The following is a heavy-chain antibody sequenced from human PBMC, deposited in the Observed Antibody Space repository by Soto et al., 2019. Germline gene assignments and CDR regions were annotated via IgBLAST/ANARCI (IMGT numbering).Heavy chain of an antibody. CDR2: INHSGST. J-gene: IGHJ6*02. CDR3: ARAKQVLRYFDWLNGGGMDV. CDR1: GGSFSGYY. V-gene: IGHV4-34*01. Sequence: TSETLSLTCAVYGGSFSGYYWSWIRQPPGKGLEWIGEINHSGSTNYNPSLKSRVTISVDTSKNQFSLKLSSVTAADTAVYYCARAKQVLRYFDWLNGGGMDVWGQGTTVTVSS. D-gene: IGHD3-9*01.